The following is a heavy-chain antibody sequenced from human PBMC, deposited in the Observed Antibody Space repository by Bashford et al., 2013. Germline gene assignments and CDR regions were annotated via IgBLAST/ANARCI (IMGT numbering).Heavy chain of an antibody. CDR3: ATFGAKNAFDM. J-gene: IGHJ3*02. D-gene: IGHD3-16*01. CDR2: IRPNSGGT. V-gene: IGHV1-2*02. Sequence: WVRQAPGQGFEWMGWIRPNSGGTYYAQMFQGRITMTRDTSISTVYLELSRLTSDDTAVYFCATFGAKNAFDMWGRGTMVTVSS.